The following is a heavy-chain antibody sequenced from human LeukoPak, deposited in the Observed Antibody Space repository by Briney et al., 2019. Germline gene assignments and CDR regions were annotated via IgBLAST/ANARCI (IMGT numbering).Heavy chain of an antibody. D-gene: IGHD2-2*01. CDR2: INPNSGGT. J-gene: IGHJ5*02. V-gene: IGHV1-2*02. CDR3: ARDPSCSSTSCENWFDP. Sequence: ASVKVSCKASGYTFTGYYMHWVRQAPGQGLEWMGWINPNSGGTNYAQKFQGRVTMTRDTSISTAYMELSRLRSDDTAVYYCARDPSCSSTSCENWFDPWGQGTLVPVSS. CDR1: GYTFTGYY.